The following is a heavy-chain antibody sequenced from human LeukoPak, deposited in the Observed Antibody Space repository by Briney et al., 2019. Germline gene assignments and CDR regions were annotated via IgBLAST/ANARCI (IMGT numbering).Heavy chain of an antibody. CDR1: GGSISSGGYY. CDR3: ARELVVDPGYGMDV. CDR2: IYYSGST. V-gene: IGHV4-31*03. J-gene: IGHJ6*02. Sequence: TLSLTCTVSGGSISSGGYYWSWIRQHPGKGLEWIGYIYYSGSTYYNPSLKSRVTISVDTSKNQFSLKLSSVTAADTAVYYCARELVVDPGYGMDVWGQGTTVTVSS. D-gene: IGHD3-22*01.